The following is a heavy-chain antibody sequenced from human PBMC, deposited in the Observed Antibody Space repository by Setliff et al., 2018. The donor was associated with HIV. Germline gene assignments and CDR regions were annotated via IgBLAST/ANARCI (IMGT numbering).Heavy chain of an antibody. V-gene: IGHV2-5*02. D-gene: IGHD3-22*01. CDR2: IYWDDDK. J-gene: IGHJ3*02. Sequence: SGPTLVNPTQTLTLTCTFSGFSPSTSGVGVGWIRQPPGKALEWLALIYWDDDKRYSPSLKSRLTITKDTSKNQAVLTMTNMDPVDTATYYCAHSSYYYDSSGYKDAFDIWGQGTMVTVSS. CDR1: GFSPSTSGVG. CDR3: AHSSYYYDSSGYKDAFDI.